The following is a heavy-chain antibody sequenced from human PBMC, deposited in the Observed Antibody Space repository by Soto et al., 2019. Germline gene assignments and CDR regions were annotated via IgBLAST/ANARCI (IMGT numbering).Heavy chain of an antibody. Sequence: ASVKVSCKAYGYTFTNYGVHWVRQAPGQGLEWMGLINSSGGSTTYAQKFQGRVIMTRDTSTSTVNMELSSLRSEDTAVYYCARDDSGFSGSYYIDYFNSWGQGALVTAPQ. CDR1: GYTFTNYG. CDR2: INSSGGST. V-gene: IGHV1-46*01. D-gene: IGHD1-26*01. CDR3: ARDDSGFSGSYYIDYFNS. J-gene: IGHJ4*02.